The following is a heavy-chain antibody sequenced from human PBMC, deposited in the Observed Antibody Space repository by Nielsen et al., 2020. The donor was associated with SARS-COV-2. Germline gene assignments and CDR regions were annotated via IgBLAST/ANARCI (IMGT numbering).Heavy chain of an antibody. Sequence: GESLKISCKGSGYSFTSYWIGWVRQMPGKGLEWMGIIYPGDSDTRYSPSFQGQVTISADKSISTAYLQWSSLKASDTAIYYCARRPEAGYSSGWYYFDYWGQGTLVTVSS. D-gene: IGHD6-19*01. J-gene: IGHJ4*02. CDR2: IYPGDSDT. V-gene: IGHV5-51*01. CDR1: GYSFTSYW. CDR3: ARRPEAGYSSGWYYFDY.